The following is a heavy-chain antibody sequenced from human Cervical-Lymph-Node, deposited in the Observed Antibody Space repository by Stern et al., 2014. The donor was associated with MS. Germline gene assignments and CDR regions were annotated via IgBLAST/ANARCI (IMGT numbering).Heavy chain of an antibody. CDR2: IDWDDDK. V-gene: IGHV2-70*04. D-gene: IGHD5-12*01. CDR3: ARSQDPGSGYDFDY. J-gene: IGHJ4*02. CDR1: GFSLSTSGVR. Sequence: QVTLKESGPALVKPTQTLTLTCTFSGFSLSTSGVRVGWIRQPPGQALEWLARIDWDDDKFYSTSLKTRLTISKDTSKNQVVLTMTNMDPVDTATYYCARSQDPGSGYDFDYWGQGTLVTVSS.